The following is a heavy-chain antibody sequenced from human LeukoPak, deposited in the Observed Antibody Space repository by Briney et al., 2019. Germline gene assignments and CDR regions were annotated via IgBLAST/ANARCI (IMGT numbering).Heavy chain of an antibody. V-gene: IGHV3-23*01. CDR3: ANLLRVVWYYFDY. CDR1: GFTFSSYG. D-gene: IGHD3/OR15-3a*01. J-gene: IGHJ4*02. CDR2: ISGSGGST. Sequence: GGSLRLSCAASGFTFSSYGMSWVRQAPGKGLEWVSAISGSGGSTYYADSVKGRFTISRDNSKNTLYLQMNSLRAEDTAVYYCANLLRVVWYYFDYWGQGTLVTVSS.